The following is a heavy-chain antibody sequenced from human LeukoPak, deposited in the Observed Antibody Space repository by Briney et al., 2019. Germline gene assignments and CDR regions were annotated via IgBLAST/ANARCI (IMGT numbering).Heavy chain of an antibody. Sequence: SETLSLXCTVSGGSISSSSYYWVWIRQPPGKGLEWIGGIYYSGITYYNPSLKSRVTISVDTSKNQFSLKLSSVTAADTAVYYCVRPSGRSIFDYWGQGTLVTVSS. CDR1: GGSISSSSYY. D-gene: IGHD6-6*01. V-gene: IGHV4-39*01. CDR3: VRPSGRSIFDY. J-gene: IGHJ4*02. CDR2: IYYSGIT.